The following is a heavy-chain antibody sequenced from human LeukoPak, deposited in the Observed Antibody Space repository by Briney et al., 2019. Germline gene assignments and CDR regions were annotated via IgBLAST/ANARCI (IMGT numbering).Heavy chain of an antibody. Sequence: TGGSLRLSCAASGFSFSSNSMNWVRQAPGKGLEWVANIKQDGSEKYYVDSVKGRFTISRDNAKNSLYLQMNSLRAEDTAVYYCARDYGGSSPFDYWGQGTLVTVSS. V-gene: IGHV3-7*01. CDR1: GFSFSSNS. CDR3: ARDYGGSSPFDY. CDR2: IKQDGSEK. D-gene: IGHD4-23*01. J-gene: IGHJ4*02.